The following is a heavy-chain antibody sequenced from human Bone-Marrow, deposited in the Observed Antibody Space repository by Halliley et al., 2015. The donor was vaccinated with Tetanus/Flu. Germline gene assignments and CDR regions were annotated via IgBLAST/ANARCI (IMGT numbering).Heavy chain of an antibody. D-gene: IGHD3-22*01. J-gene: IGHJ3*01. Sequence: SLRLSCAASGFTFRTYSMNWVRQAPGKGLEWVSSISSSGNITFYSDSVEGRFTISRDNAKNSLYLQMNSLRADDTAVYYCARERTSLYHDSRNSYDTWGQGTIVTVSS. CDR3: ARERTSLYHDSRNSYDT. V-gene: IGHV3-21*01. CDR1: GFTFRTYS. CDR2: ISSSGNIT.